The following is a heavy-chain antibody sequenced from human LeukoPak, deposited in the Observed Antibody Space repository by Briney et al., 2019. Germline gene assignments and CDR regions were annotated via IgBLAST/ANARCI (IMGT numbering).Heavy chain of an antibody. CDR1: GFTFSSYE. CDR3: ARGATDTTRWFDP. Sequence: GGSLRLSCAASGFTFSSYEMNWVRQAPGKGLEWVSIISRTSESIFYADSVKGRFTISRDNAKNSLYLQMNGLRAEDTAAYYCARGATDTTRWFDPWGQGTLVTVSS. V-gene: IGHV3-21*01. J-gene: IGHJ5*02. CDR2: ISRTSESI. D-gene: IGHD1-7*01.